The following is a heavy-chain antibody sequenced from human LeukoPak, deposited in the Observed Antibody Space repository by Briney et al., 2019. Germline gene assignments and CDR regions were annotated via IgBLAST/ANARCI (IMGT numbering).Heavy chain of an antibody. V-gene: IGHV3-23*01. J-gene: IGHJ4*02. CDR3: AKDLGGSSWYGFWYFDY. Sequence: GGSLRLSCAASGFTFSSYAMSWVRQAPGKGLEWVSGISGSGGSTYYADSVKGRFTISRDNSKNTLYMQMNSLRAEDTAVYYCAKDLGGSSWYGFWYFDYWGQGTLVTVSS. D-gene: IGHD6-13*01. CDR2: ISGSGGST. CDR1: GFTFSSYA.